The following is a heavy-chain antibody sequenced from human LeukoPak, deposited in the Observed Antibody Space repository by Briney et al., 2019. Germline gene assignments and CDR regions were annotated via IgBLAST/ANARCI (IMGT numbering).Heavy chain of an antibody. Sequence: PGGSLRLSCAASGFTFSSYWMPWVRQAPGKGLVWVSRINSDGSTTTYADSVKGRFTISRDNAKNTLYLQMNSLRAEDTAVYYCAKSGGYGLIDYWGQGTRVTVSS. CDR1: GFTFSSYW. J-gene: IGHJ4*02. CDR2: INSDGSTT. V-gene: IGHV3-74*01. D-gene: IGHD1-26*01. CDR3: AKSGGYGLIDY.